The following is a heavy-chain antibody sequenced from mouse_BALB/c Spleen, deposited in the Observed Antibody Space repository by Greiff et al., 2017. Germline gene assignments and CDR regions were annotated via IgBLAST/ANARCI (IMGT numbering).Heavy chain of an antibody. Sequence: VKLMESGAELVRPGTSVKISCKASGYTFTNYWLGWVKQRPGHGLEWIGDIYPGGGYTNYNEKFKGKATLTADTSSSTAYMQLSSLTSEDSAVYFCARWDSSGTGVAYWGQGTLVTVSA. J-gene: IGHJ3*01. CDR3: ARWDSSGTGVAY. CDR2: IYPGGGYT. D-gene: IGHD3-2*01. CDR1: GYTFTNYW. V-gene: IGHV1-63*02.